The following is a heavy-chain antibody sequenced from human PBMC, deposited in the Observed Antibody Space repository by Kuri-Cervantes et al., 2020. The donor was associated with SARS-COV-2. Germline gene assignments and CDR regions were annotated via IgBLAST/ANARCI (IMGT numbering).Heavy chain of an antibody. CDR2: IKSKTDGGTT. J-gene: IGHJ6*02. CDR1: GFTFSNAW. V-gene: IGHV3-15*01. Sequence: GESLKISCAASGFTFSNAWMSWVRQAPGKGLEWVGRIKSKTDGGTTDYAAPVKGRFTISRDDSKNTLYLQMNSLKTEDTAVYYCTTDGHEAHYYYYYGMDVWGQGTTVTVSS. CDR3: TTDGHEAHYYYYYGMDV.